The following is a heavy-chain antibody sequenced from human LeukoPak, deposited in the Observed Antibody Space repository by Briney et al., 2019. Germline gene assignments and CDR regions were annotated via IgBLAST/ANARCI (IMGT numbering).Heavy chain of an antibody. Sequence: GGSLRLSCAASGFXFSNYGMHWVRQAPGKGLEWVAIISSDGSDKYYADSVKGRFTISRDNSKNTLYLQMNSLRAEDTAVYYCAKDKGREGDYWGQGNLVTVSS. CDR3: AKDKGREGDY. D-gene: IGHD1-26*01. CDR1: GFXFSNYG. V-gene: IGHV3-30*18. CDR2: ISSDGSDK. J-gene: IGHJ4*02.